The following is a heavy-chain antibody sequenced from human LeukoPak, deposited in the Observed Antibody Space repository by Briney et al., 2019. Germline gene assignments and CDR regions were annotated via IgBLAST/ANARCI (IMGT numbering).Heavy chain of an antibody. CDR1: GYTFTDHY. V-gene: IGHV1-2*02. J-gene: IGHJ5*02. CDR3: ARDPSGSYWFAP. Sequence: ASVKVSCKTSGYTFTDHYMYWVRQAPGQGLEWMGWINPNSGGTNYAQKFQGRGTMTMDTSISTAYMELSRLRSDDTAVYYCARDPSGSYWFAPWGQGTLVTVSS. D-gene: IGHD1-26*01. CDR2: INPNSGGT.